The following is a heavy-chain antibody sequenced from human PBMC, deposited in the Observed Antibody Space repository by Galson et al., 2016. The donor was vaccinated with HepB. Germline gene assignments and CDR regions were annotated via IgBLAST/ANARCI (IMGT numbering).Heavy chain of an antibody. D-gene: IGHD4-17*01. CDR1: KFTFRNYA. J-gene: IGHJ6*02. Sequence: SLRLSCAASKFTFRNYATSWVRQAPGKGLEWVSSISGPGRNTYYADSVKGRFTISRDNSKNTLYLQMNSLRAEDTAVYYCTTDVGMTTVTNLREDYYGMDVWGQGTTVTVSS. CDR3: TTDVGMTTVTNLREDYYGMDV. V-gene: IGHV3-23*01. CDR2: ISGPGRNT.